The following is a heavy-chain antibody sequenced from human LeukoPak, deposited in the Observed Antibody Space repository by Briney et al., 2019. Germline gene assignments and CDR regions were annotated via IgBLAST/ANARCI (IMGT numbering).Heavy chain of an antibody. CDR3: ASQDLPGGYYFDY. Sequence: SETLSLTCTVSGGSISSSSYYWGWIRQPPGKGLEWLGSIYYSGSTYYNPSLKSRVNISVDTSKNQFSLKLSSMTAADTAVYYCASQDLPGGYYFDYWGQGTLVTVSS. D-gene: IGHD2-15*01. CDR1: GGSISSSSYY. J-gene: IGHJ4*02. V-gene: IGHV4-39*01. CDR2: IYYSGST.